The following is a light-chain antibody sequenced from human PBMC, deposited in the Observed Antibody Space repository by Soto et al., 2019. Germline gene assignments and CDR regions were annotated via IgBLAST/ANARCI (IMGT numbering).Light chain of an antibody. Sequence: QSVLTQPPSVSGAPGQRVTISCTGSSSNIGAGYVHWYQQLPGTAPKLLISGNSNRPSGVPDRFSGSKSGTSASLAITGLQAEDEADYYCQSYDSSLSGSVFGGGTKLTVL. V-gene: IGLV1-40*01. CDR3: QSYDSSLSGSV. CDR1: SSNIGAGY. J-gene: IGLJ3*02. CDR2: GNS.